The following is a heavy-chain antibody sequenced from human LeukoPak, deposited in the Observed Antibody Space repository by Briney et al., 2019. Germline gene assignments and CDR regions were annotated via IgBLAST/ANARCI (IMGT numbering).Heavy chain of an antibody. CDR3: AREGGVGPTAPPDYYSYQMDV. V-gene: IGHV4-34*01. Sequence: SETLSLTCAVYGGSFSGYYWSWLRQPPGKGLEWIGEINHSGSTNYNPSLKSRVTISVDTSKNQFSLKLSSVIAADTAVYYCAREGGVGPTAPPDYYSYQMDVWGKGTTVTVSS. CDR1: GGSFSGYY. J-gene: IGHJ6*03. CDR2: INHSGST. D-gene: IGHD1-26*01.